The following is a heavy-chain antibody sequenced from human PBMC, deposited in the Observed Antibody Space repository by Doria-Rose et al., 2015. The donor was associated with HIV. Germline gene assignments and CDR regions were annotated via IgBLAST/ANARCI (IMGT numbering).Heavy chain of an antibody. CDR2: INHSGNF. J-gene: IGHJ3*02. CDR3: ADSAPFDI. Sequence: QVQLQQWGAGLLRPSATLSLTCTVYGGSFSGHYWRWIRQPPGRGLEWIGEINHSGNFTYNPSLKTRVTISLDTSKNQFSLKLTSVAAADTAVYYCADSAPFDIWGQGTMVTVSS. CDR1: GGSFSGHY. V-gene: IGHV4-34*02.